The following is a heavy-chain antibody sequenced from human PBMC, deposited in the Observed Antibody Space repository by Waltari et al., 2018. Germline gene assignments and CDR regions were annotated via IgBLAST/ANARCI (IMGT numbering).Heavy chain of an antibody. CDR3: ARDRGRGLYLDT. CDR1: GDSMSRTDL. Sequence: QLQLEQSGPGLVKPSESLSLTCAVSGDSMSRTDLWNWVRQSPGKGLEWNGQVNRSGKTNYNPSLAGRVTVSIDTSKSQISLTMPSPTAADTAIYYCARDRGRGLYLDTWGQGTLVTVS. J-gene: IGHJ4*02. CDR2: VNRSGKT. D-gene: IGHD1-26*01. V-gene: IGHV4-4*02.